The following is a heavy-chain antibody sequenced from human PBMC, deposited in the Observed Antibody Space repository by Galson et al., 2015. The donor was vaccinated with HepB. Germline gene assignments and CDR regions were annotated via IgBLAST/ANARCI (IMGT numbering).Heavy chain of an antibody. CDR3: ARAGDDYNYV. V-gene: IGHV3-30-3*01. CDR1: GFAFSIYA. CDR2: ISYDGSNK. D-gene: IGHD5-24*01. J-gene: IGHJ3*01. Sequence: PLRLSCADSGFAFSIYAIHWVRQAPGKGLEWGAVISYDGSNKYFADSVKGRLTISRDNSKNTAYLQMNSLRAEDTALYYCARAGDDYNYVWGQGTMVTVSS.